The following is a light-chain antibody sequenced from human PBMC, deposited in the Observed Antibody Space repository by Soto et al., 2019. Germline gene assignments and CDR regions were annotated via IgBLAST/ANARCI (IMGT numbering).Light chain of an antibody. J-gene: IGKJ2*01. V-gene: IGKV1-8*01. CDR2: AAA. CDR3: QQYLSYPYT. CDR1: QGISSF. Sequence: AIRMTQSPSSISASTGDRVTITCRASQGISSFLAWYQQKPWKAPQLLVYAAATLQRGAPSRFSASVSGTDFTLTISRLQSEDFATYFCQQYLSYPYTFGQGTKLEI.